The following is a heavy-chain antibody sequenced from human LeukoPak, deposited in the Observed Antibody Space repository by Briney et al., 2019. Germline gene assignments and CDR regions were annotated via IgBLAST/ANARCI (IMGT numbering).Heavy chain of an antibody. CDR1: GGSISSYY. CDR3: ARDAGYCSSTSCYTEF. CDR2: IYTSGST. V-gene: IGHV4-4*07. D-gene: IGHD2-2*02. Sequence: SETLSLTCTVSGGSISSYYWSWIRQPAGKGLEWIGRIYTSGSTNYNPSLKSRVTMSVDTSKNQFSLKLSSVTAADTAVYYCARDAGYCSSTSCYTEFGGQGTLVTVSS. J-gene: IGHJ4*02.